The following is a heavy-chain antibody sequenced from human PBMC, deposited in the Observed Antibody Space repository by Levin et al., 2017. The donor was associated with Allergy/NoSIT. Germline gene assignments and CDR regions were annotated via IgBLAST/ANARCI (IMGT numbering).Heavy chain of an antibody. CDR2: FYTGST. CDR1: GASISSYY. V-gene: IGHV4-4*07. J-gene: IGHJ4*02. Sequence: SQTLSLTCSVSGASISSYYWSWIRQPAGKGLEWIGRFYTGSTNYNPSLKSRVTMSVDTSKNQFSLKLSSVTAADTAVYFCARVNVLGAATAFDYWGQGTLVTVSS. D-gene: IGHD1-26*01. CDR3: ARVNVLGAATAFDY.